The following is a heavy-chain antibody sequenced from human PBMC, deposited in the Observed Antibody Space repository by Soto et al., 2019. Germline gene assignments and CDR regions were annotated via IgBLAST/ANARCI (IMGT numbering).Heavy chain of an antibody. Sequence: PSETLSLTCAVSSGSISSSNWWSWVRQPPGKGLEWIGEIYHSGSTNYNPSLKSRVTISVDTSKNQFSLKLSSVTAADTAVYYCARGIVVLTASPYYFDYWGQGTLVTVSS. CDR2: IYHSGST. J-gene: IGHJ4*02. CDR3: ARGIVVLTASPYYFDY. CDR1: SGSISSSNW. V-gene: IGHV4-4*02. D-gene: IGHD2-21*02.